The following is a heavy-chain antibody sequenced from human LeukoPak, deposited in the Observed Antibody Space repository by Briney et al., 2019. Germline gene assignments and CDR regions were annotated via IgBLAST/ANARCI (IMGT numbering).Heavy chain of an antibody. D-gene: IGHD3-22*01. CDR3: AKDRLTMIVLGPGGY. J-gene: IGHJ4*02. CDR2: ISGSGGST. CDR1: GFTFSSYA. Sequence: GGSLRLSCAASGFTFSSYAMSWVRQAPGKGLEWVSAISGSGGSTYYADSVKGRFTISRDNPKNTLYLQMNSLRAEDTAVYYCAKDRLTMIVLGPGGYWGQGTLVTVSS. V-gene: IGHV3-23*01.